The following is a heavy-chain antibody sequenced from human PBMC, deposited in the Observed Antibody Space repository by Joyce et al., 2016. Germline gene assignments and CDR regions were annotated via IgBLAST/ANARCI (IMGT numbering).Heavy chain of an antibody. CDR3: AKGGLGATLYYFDY. CDR2: ISATGGST. D-gene: IGHD1-26*01. V-gene: IGHV3-23*01. Sequence: EVHLLESGGDLVQPGGSLRLSFAASRFTFRSNAMTWVRQAPGEGMEWVGTISATGGSTDYADSVKGRCSISRDNSKSTLYLQMSSLRAGDTARYYCAKGGLGATLYYFDYWGQGTQVAVSS. J-gene: IGHJ4*02. CDR1: RFTFRSNA.